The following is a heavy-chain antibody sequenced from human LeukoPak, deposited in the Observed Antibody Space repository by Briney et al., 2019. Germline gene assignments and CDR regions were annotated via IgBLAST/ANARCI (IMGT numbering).Heavy chain of an antibody. CDR3: ARDSGYDTFGYGY. J-gene: IGHJ4*02. Sequence: SETLSLTCTVSGGSISSHYWSWIRQPPGKGLEWIGYIYYSGSTNYNPSLKSRVTILVDTSKNQFSLKLSSVTAADTAVYYCARDSGYDTFGYGYWGQGTLVTVSS. D-gene: IGHD5-12*01. CDR1: GGSISSHY. V-gene: IGHV4-59*11. CDR2: IYYSGST.